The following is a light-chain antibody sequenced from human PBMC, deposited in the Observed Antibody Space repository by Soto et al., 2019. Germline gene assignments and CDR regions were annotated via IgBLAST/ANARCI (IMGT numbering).Light chain of an antibody. J-gene: IGLJ2*01. CDR3: ASYTVSGTLI. CDR2: EVT. Sequence: QSVLTQPASVSGSPGLSITLSCTGTSNDVGGYDYVSWYRQHPDRAPRLLIYEVTNRPSGISDRFSGSRSGNTASLTISGLQGDDEASYYCASYTVSGTLIFGGGTKLTVL. CDR1: SNDVGGYDY. V-gene: IGLV2-14*01.